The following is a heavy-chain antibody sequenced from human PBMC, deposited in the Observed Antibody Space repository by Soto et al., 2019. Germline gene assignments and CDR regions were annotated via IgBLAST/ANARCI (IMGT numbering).Heavy chain of an antibody. CDR2: ISAYNGNT. V-gene: IGHV1-18*01. CDR3: ARSSRWYGDYEDYYYYGMDV. D-gene: IGHD4-17*01. Sequence: ASVKVSCKASGYTFTSYGISWVRQAPGQGLEWMGWISAYNGNTNYAQKLQGRVTMTTDTSTSTDYMELSSLRSEDTAVYYCARSSRWYGDYEDYYYYGMDVWGQGTTVTVSS. CDR1: GYTFTSYG. J-gene: IGHJ6*02.